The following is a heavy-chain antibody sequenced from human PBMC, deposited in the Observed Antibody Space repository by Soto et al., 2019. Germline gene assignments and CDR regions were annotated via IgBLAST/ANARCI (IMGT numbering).Heavy chain of an antibody. CDR1: GFTFTSDS. CDR3: ARDWWFDP. J-gene: IGHJ5*02. Sequence: PGGSLRLSCEASGFTFTSDSMTWVRQAPGKGLEWVSSISSHGRDIFYADSVKGRFTISRDNSKNTLYLQMNSLRAEDTAVYYCARDWWFDPWGQGTLVTVSS. V-gene: IGHV3-21*04. CDR2: ISSHGRDI.